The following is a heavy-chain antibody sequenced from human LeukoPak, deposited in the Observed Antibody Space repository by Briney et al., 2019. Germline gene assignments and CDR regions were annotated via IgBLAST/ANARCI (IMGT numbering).Heavy chain of an antibody. CDR2: IVVGSGNT. CDR3: ARDQAGGTPLTH. CDR1: GFTFTSSA. Sequence: SVKVSCKASGFTFTSSAVQWVRQARGQRLEWIGWIVVGSGNTNYAQKFQERVTITRDMSTSTAYMELSSLRSEDTAVYYCARDQAGGTPLTHWGQGTLVTVSS. D-gene: IGHD3-16*01. V-gene: IGHV1-58*01. J-gene: IGHJ4*02.